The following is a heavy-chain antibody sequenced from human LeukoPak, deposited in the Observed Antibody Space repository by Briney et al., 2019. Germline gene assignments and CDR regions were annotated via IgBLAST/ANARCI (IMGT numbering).Heavy chain of an antibody. CDR1: GYSISSGYY. CDR2: LHHSGRT. V-gene: IGHV4-38-2*02. J-gene: IGHJ2*01. Sequence: SETLSLTCSVSGYSISSGYYWGWLWRLPGRGLDCIGSLHHSGRTYYSPSVKSLLSISIHTSKNQCSVKLRSVTAADPAVYYCARDTVRGR. CDR3: ARDTV. D-gene: IGHD4-11*01.